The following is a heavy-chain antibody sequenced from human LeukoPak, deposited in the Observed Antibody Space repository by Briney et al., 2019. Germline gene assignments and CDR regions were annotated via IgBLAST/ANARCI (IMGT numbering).Heavy chain of an antibody. V-gene: IGHV3-21*01. CDR2: ISSNIDYK. J-gene: IGHJ3*02. D-gene: IGHD6-19*01. CDR3: AVIAVAGTSYDAFDI. Sequence: GGSLRLSCAASGFTFSTYTMNWVRQAPGKGLEWVSSISSNIDYKYYTDSVKGRFTISRDNSKNTLYLQMNSLRAEDTAVYYCAVIAVAGTSYDAFDIWGQGTMVTVSS. CDR1: GFTFSTYT.